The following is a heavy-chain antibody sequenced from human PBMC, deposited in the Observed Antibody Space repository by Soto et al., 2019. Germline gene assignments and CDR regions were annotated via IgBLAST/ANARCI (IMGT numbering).Heavy chain of an antibody. Sequence: GGSLRLSCAASGFTFSSYSMNWVRQAPGKGLEWVSYISSSSSTIYYADSVKGRFTISRDNAKNSLYLQMNSLRAEDTAVYYCARAVDILTGYYPYYYMDVWGKGTTVTVS. V-gene: IGHV3-48*01. CDR3: ARAVDILTGYYPYYYMDV. CDR2: ISSSSSTI. CDR1: GFTFSSYS. D-gene: IGHD3-9*01. J-gene: IGHJ6*03.